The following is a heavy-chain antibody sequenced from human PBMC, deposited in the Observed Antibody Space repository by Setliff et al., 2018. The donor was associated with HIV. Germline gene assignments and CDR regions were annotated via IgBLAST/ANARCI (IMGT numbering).Heavy chain of an antibody. V-gene: IGHV4-61*05. D-gene: IGHD3-22*01. CDR3: ARLRITMIMMLNYFDY. CDR1: GGSINRSNYY. J-gene: IGHJ4*02. Sequence: KPSETLSLTCTVPGGSINRSNYYWGWIRQPPGKGLEWIGYIYTTGSTNYNPSLKSRVTMSVDTSKNQFSLRLTSVTAADTAVYFCARLRITMIMMLNYFDYWGQGTLVTVSS. CDR2: IYTTGST.